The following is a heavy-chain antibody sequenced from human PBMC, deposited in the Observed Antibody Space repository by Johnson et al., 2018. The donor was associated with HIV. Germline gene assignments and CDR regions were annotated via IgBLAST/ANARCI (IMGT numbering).Heavy chain of an antibody. Sequence: VQLVESGGGVVRPGGSLRLSCTASGFTFDDDGMSWVRQAPGKGLEWVSVIYSGGSTYYADPVKGRFTISRENAKNSLYLQLHSLRAGDTAVYYCARGYYYDSSGSDDAFDIWGQGTMVTVSS. D-gene: IGHD3-22*01. V-gene: IGHV3-66*01. CDR1: GFTFDDDG. CDR2: IYSGGST. CDR3: ARGYYYDSSGSDDAFDI. J-gene: IGHJ3*02.